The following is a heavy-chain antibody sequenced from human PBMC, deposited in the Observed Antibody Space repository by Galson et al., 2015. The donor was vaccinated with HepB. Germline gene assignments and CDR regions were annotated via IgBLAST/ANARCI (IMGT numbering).Heavy chain of an antibody. CDR3: ARPFYDFWSGLGYSSFDY. CDR2: ISYDGSNK. CDR1: GFTFSSYA. D-gene: IGHD3-3*01. J-gene: IGHJ4*02. V-gene: IGHV3-30-3*01. Sequence: SLRLSCAASGFTFSSYAMHWVRQAPGKGLEWVAVISYDGSNKYNADSVKGRFTISRDNSKNTLYLQMNSLRAEDTAVYYCARPFYDFWSGLGYSSFDYWGQGTLVTVSS.